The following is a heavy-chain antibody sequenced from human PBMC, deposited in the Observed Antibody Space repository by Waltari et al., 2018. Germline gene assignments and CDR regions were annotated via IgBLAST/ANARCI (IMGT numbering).Heavy chain of an antibody. J-gene: IGHJ3*02. D-gene: IGHD1-20*01. V-gene: IGHV3-21*01. CDR3: ARDLVSIAGTSAFDI. CDR2: ISSSSSYI. Sequence: EVQLVESGGGLVKPGGSLRLSCAASGFTFSSYSMNWVRQAPGKGLEWVSSISSSSSYIYYADSVKGRFTISRDNAKNSLYLQMNSLRAEDTAVYYCARDLVSIAGTSAFDIWGQGTMVTVSS. CDR1: GFTFSSYS.